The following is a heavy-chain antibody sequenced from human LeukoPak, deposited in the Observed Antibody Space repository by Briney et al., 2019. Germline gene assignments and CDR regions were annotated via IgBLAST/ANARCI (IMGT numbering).Heavy chain of an antibody. J-gene: IGHJ4*02. Sequence: SETLSLTCTVSGGSVSSGSYYWRWIRQPPRKGLEWIGYIYYSGSTNYNPSLKSRVTISVDTSKNQFSLKLSSVTAADTAVYYCARSTFGGVIAYYFDYWGQGTLVTVSS. V-gene: IGHV4-61*01. CDR3: ARSTFGGVIAYYFDY. CDR1: GGSVSSGSYY. D-gene: IGHD3-16*02. CDR2: IYYSGST.